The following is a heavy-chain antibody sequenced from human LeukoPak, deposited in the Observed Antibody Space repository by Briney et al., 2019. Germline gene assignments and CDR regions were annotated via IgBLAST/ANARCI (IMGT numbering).Heavy chain of an antibody. CDR1: GFTFDDYG. CDR2: INWNGGST. Sequence: GGSLRLSXAASGFTFDDYGMSWVRQSPGKGLEWLSGINWNGGSTGYADSVKGRFTISRDNAKNSLYLQMNSLRAEDTALYYCARVRYGSGSYYNYYYYYMDVWGKGTTVTVSS. D-gene: IGHD3-10*01. CDR3: ARVRYGSGSYYNYYYYYMDV. J-gene: IGHJ6*03. V-gene: IGHV3-20*04.